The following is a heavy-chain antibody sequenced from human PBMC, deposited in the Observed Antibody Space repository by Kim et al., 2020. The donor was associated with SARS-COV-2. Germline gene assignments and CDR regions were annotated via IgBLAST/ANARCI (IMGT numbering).Heavy chain of an antibody. CDR1: GGSFSGYY. CDR2: INHSGST. J-gene: IGHJ3*02. D-gene: IGHD6-19*01. CDR3: ARGGGLQWLVLGRRAFDI. V-gene: IGHV4-34*01. Sequence: SETLSLTCAVYGGSFSGYYWSWIRQPPGKGLEWIGEINHSGSTNYNPSLKSRVTISVDTSKNQFSLKLSSVTAADTAVYYCARGGGLQWLVLGRRAFDIWGQGTMVTVSS.